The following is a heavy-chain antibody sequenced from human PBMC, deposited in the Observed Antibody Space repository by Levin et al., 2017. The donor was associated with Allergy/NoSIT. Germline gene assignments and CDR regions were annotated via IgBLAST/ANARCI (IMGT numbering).Heavy chain of an antibody. J-gene: IGHJ4*02. V-gene: IGHV4-61*02. Sequence: SETLSLTCKVSGGSISSGSYYWSWIRQPAAKGLEWIGRIYSSGTANYNPSLKSRVTISVDTSKTQFSLKLSPVTAADTAVYYCARAEVGSEHWGQGTLVTVSS. CDR1: GGSISSGSYY. CDR3: ARAEVGSEH. D-gene: IGHD3-10*01. CDR2: IYSSGTA.